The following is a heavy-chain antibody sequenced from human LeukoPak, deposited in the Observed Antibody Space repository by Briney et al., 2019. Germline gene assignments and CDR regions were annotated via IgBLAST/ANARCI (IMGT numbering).Heavy chain of an antibody. D-gene: IGHD1-26*01. CDR2: ISSSSSTI. CDR3: CGSYTARYYFDY. J-gene: IGHJ4*02. CDR1: GFTFSTYS. Sequence: GGSLRLSCAASGFTFSTYSMNWVRQAPGKGLEWVSYISSSSSTIFYADSVKGRFTISRDNSKNTLYLQMNSLRAEDTAVYYCCGSYTARYYFDYWGQGTLVTVSS. V-gene: IGHV3-48*01.